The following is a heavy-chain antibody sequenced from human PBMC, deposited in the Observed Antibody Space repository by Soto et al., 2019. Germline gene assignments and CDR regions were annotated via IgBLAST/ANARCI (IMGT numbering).Heavy chain of an antibody. V-gene: IGHV4-31*03. CDR1: GGSISSGGYY. CDR3: ARGRASYLPFDY. CDR2: IYYSGST. J-gene: IGHJ4*02. Sequence: ASETLSLTCTVSGGSISSGGYYWSWIRQHPGKGLEWIGYIYYSGSTYYNPSLKSRVTISVDTSKNQFSLKLSSVTAADTAVYYCARGRASYLPFDYWRQGTLVTVSS.